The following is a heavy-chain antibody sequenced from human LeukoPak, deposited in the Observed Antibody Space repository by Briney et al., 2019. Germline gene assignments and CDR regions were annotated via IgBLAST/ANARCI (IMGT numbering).Heavy chain of an antibody. Sequence: SETLSLTCAVYGGSFSGYYWSWIRQPPGKGPEWIGEINHSGSTNYNPSLKSRVTISVDTSKNQFSLKLSSVTAADTAVYYCARGGRTGYYYVVDYWGQGTLVTVSS. J-gene: IGHJ4*02. D-gene: IGHD3-22*01. CDR1: GGSFSGYY. V-gene: IGHV4-34*01. CDR3: ARGGRTGYYYVVDY. CDR2: INHSGST.